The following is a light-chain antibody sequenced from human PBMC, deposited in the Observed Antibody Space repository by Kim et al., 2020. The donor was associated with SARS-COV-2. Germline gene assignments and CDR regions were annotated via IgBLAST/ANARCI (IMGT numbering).Light chain of an antibody. CDR1: QSVSSSF. CDR2: GAS. Sequence: PGERATLSCRASQSVSSSFLAWSPQKPGQAPRLLIYGASRRATGIPDRFSGSGSGTDFTLTISRLEPEDFAVYYCQQYANSPLTFGGGTKV. J-gene: IGKJ4*01. CDR3: QQYANSPLT. V-gene: IGKV3-20*01.